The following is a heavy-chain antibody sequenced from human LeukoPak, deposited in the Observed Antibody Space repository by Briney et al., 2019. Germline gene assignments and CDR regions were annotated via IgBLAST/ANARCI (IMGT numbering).Heavy chain of an antibody. CDR3: AKLSLSGRSQSADY. CDR1: GFSFSNFG. V-gene: IGHV3-48*01. CDR2: ISSDSSTI. D-gene: IGHD3-10*01. J-gene: IGHJ4*02. Sequence: PGGSLRLSCAASGFSFSNFGMNWVRQAPGKGLVWVSYISSDSSTIYYADSVKGRFSISRDKAKNTLFLQMNSLRAEDTAVYYCAKLSLSGRSQSADYWGQGTLVTVSS.